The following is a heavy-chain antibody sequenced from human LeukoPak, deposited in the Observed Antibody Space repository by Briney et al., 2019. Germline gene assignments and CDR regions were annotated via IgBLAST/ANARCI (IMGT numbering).Heavy chain of an antibody. CDR2: INWNGGST. CDR1: GFTFDDYA. V-gene: IGHV3-20*04. Sequence: GGSLRLSCAASGFTFDDYAMNWVRQAPGKGQEWVSGINWNGGSTYYRDSVKGRFTISRDNAKNSLYLQMNSLRAEDTALYYCARVKGSGYRNSIDYWGQGTLVTVSS. D-gene: IGHD3-3*01. CDR3: ARVKGSGYRNSIDY. J-gene: IGHJ4*02.